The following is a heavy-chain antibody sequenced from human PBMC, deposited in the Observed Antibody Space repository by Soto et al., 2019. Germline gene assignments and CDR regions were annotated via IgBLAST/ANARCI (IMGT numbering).Heavy chain of an antibody. D-gene: IGHD5-12*01. CDR2: IIPIFGTA. CDR1: GGTFSSYA. V-gene: IGHV1-69*12. Sequence: QVQLVQSGAEVKKPGSSVKVSCKASGGTFSSYAISWVRQAPGQGLEWMGGIIPIFGTANYAQKFQGRVTISADESTSTAYMELGSLRSEDTAVYYCARRGVATIGVEWGMDVWGQGTTVTVSS. J-gene: IGHJ6*02. CDR3: ARRGVATIGVEWGMDV.